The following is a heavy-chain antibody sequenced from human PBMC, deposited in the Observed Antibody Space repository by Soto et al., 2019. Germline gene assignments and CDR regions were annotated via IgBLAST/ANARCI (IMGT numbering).Heavy chain of an antibody. V-gene: IGHV4-30-4*01. CDR2: IYYSGST. CDR3: ARRRMLYDSSGPYYFDY. CDR1: GGSISSDNYY. J-gene: IGHJ4*02. D-gene: IGHD3-22*01. Sequence: SETLSLTCTVSGGSISSDNYYWSWICQPPGKGLEWIGYIYYSGSTNYNPSLESRITISVDTSKGQFSLKLSSVTAADTAVYYCARRRMLYDSSGPYYFDYWGQGTLVTVSS.